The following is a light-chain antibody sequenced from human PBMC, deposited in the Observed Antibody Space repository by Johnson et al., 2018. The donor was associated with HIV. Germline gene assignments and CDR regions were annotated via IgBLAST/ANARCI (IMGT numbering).Light chain of an antibody. Sequence: QAVLTQPPSVSAAPGQMVSISCSGSSSNIGKNYVSWYQQFPGTAPKLLIYENNKRPSGITDRFSGSKYGTSATLGITGLQTGDEADYYCGTWDSSLSAAFGTGTKVTVL. J-gene: IGLJ1*01. CDR1: SSNIGKNY. CDR2: ENN. CDR3: GTWDSSLSAA. V-gene: IGLV1-51*02.